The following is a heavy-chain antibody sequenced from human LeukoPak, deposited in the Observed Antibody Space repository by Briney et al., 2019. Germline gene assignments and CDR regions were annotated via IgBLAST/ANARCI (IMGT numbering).Heavy chain of an antibody. CDR3: AELGINMIGGV. Sequence: GGSLRLSCAASGFTFSSYEMNWVRQAPGKGLEWVSYISSSGSTIYYVDSVKGRFTISRDNAKNSLYLQMNSLRAEGTAVYYCAELGINMIGGVWGERKTVTMSS. J-gene: IGHJ6*01. CDR2: ISSSGSTI. CDR1: GFTFSSYE. V-gene: IGHV3-48*03. D-gene: IGHD3-10*02.